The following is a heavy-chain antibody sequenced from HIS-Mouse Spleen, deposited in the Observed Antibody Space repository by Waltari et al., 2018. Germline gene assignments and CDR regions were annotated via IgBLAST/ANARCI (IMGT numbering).Heavy chain of an antibody. Sequence: QVQLVQSGAEVKKPGASVKVSCKASGYTFTSYDINWVRQATGQGLEWMGWVNPNRGNTGYAKKVQGKVAMTRNTSISTAYMELSSLRSEDTAVYYCARVYYDFWSGYYYWGRGTLVTVSS. CDR2: VNPNRGNT. D-gene: IGHD3-3*01. CDR3: ARVYYDFWSGYYY. J-gene: IGHJ4*02. CDR1: GYTFTSYD. V-gene: IGHV1-8*01.